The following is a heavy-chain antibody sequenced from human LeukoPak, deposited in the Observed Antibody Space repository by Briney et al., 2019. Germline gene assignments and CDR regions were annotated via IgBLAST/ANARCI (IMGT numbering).Heavy chain of an antibody. J-gene: IGHJ1*01. Sequence: ASVKVSCKASGYTFTSYYIHWVRQAPGQGLEWMGIINPSGGSTSYAQKFQGRVTMTRDTSTNTAYMELRALTSEDTAVYYCARNPPRTGDFNSWGRGALVTVSS. CDR3: ARNPPRTGDFNS. D-gene: IGHD7-27*01. V-gene: IGHV1-46*01. CDR1: GYTFTSYY. CDR2: INPSGGST.